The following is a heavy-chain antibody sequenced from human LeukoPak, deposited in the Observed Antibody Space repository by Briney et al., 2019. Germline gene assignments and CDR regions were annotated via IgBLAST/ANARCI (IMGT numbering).Heavy chain of an antibody. CDR1: GGSISSSSYY. J-gene: IGHJ4*02. D-gene: IGHD3-10*01. Sequence: KPSETPSPTRTFSGGSISSSSYYWGGVRQPPGKGLEGIGSIYYSGSTYYNPSLKSRVTISVDTSKNQFSLKLSSVTAADTAVYYCARLGFGEYYFDYWGQGTLVTVSS. CDR3: ARLGFGEYYFDY. V-gene: IGHV4-39*01. CDR2: IYYSGST.